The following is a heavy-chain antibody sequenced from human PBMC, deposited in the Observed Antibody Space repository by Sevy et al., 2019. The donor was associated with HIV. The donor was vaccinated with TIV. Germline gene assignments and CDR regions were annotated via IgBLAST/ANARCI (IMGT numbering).Heavy chain of an antibody. V-gene: IGHV5-51*01. J-gene: IGHJ6*02. D-gene: IGHD5-12*01. CDR3: ARHSRAYSGHDLDDGMDV. CDR2: IYPGDSDT. Sequence: GESLKISCKGSGYSFTSYWIGWVRQMPGKGLEWMGIIYPGDSDTRYSPSFQGQVTISADKSISTAYLQWSSLKASDTAMYYCARHSRAYSGHDLDDGMDVWGQGTTVTVSS. CDR1: GYSFTSYW.